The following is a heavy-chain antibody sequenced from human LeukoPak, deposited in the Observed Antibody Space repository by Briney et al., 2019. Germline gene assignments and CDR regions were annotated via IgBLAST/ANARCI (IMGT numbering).Heavy chain of an antibody. CDR3: ARASGCSGGSCYLFYYYYMDV. CDR1: GGSISSYY. Sequence: PSETLSLTCTVSGGSISSYYWRWIRQPAGKGLEWIGRIYTSGSTNYNPSLKSRVTMSVDTSKNQFSLKLSSVTAADTAVYYCARASGCSGGSCYLFYYYYMDVWGKGTTVTVSS. V-gene: IGHV4-4*07. D-gene: IGHD2-15*01. CDR2: IYTSGST. J-gene: IGHJ6*03.